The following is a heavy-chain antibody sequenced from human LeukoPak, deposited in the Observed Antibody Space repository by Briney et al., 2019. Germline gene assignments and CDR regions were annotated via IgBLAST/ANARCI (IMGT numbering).Heavy chain of an antibody. D-gene: IGHD6-13*01. V-gene: IGHV4-39*07. Sequence: SETLSLTCTVSGGSISSSSYYWGWIRQPPGKGLEWIGSIYYSGRTYYNQSPKSRVTISIDTSNNQFSLKRVSLTAAATAIVYVARVETEGSSWYDVHYFAYWGQGTQVTVSS. CDR2: IYYSGRT. J-gene: IGHJ4*02. CDR3: ARVETEGSSWYDVHYFAY. CDR1: GGSISSSSYY.